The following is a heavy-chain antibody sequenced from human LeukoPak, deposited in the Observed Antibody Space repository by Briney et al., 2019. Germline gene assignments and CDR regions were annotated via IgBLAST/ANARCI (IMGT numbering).Heavy chain of an antibody. Sequence: GGSLSLSCAASGFTFSSYAMSWVRQAPGKGLEGFSAISGSGGSTYYADAVKGRFTISRDNSKNTLYLQMNSLRAEDTAVYYCAKGDHSGGWHWLDYFDYWGQGTLVTVSS. D-gene: IGHD6-19*01. CDR3: AKGDHSGGWHWLDYFDY. CDR1: GFTFSSYA. V-gene: IGHV3-23*01. J-gene: IGHJ4*02. CDR2: ISGSGGST.